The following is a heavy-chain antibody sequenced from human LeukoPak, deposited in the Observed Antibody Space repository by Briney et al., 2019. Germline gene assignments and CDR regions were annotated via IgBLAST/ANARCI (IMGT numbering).Heavy chain of an antibody. V-gene: IGHV4-38-2*01. Sequence: SATLSLTCAVSGSSISNGYYWVWIRQPPGRGLEWIGSLYHSDSAYYNTSLRSRVSMSVDTSKNQFSLTLSFVTAADTAVYYCARQHDSYYYYYIDVWGSGTTVTVSS. CDR2: LYHSDSA. CDR3: ARQHDSYYYYYIDV. CDR1: GSSISNGYY. J-gene: IGHJ6*03.